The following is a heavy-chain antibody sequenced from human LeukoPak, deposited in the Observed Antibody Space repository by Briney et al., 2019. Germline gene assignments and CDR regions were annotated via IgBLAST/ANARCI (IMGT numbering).Heavy chain of an antibody. J-gene: IGHJ4*02. CDR3: AKDWGHRDGYTDY. CDR1: GFTFSSYA. CDR2: ISGSGGST. D-gene: IGHD5-24*01. Sequence: GGSLRLSCAASGFTFSSYAMSWVRQAPGKGLEWVSAISGSGGSTYYVDSVKGRFTISRDNSKNTLYLQMNSLRAEDTAVYYCAKDWGHRDGYTDYWGQGTLVTVSS. V-gene: IGHV3-23*01.